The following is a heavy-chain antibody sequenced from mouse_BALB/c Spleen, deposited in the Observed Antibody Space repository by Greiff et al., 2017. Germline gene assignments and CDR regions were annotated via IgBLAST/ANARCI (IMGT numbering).Heavy chain of an antibody. CDR3: TRDRITTAPYFDY. D-gene: IGHD1-2*01. CDR2: ISSGGSYT. V-gene: IGHV5-6-4*01. Sequence: EVQLVESGGGLVKPGGSLKLSCAASGFTFSSYTMSWVRQTPEKRLEWVATISSGGSYTYYPDSVKGRFTISRDNAKNTLYLQMSSLKSEDTAMYYCTRDRITTAPYFDYWGQGTTLTVSS. J-gene: IGHJ2*01. CDR1: GFTFSSYT.